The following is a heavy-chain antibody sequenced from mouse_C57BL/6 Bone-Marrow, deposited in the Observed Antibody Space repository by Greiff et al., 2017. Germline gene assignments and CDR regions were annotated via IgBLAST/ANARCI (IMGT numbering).Heavy chain of an antibody. CDR1: GYTFTDYY. CDR2: IYPGSGNT. Sequence: VLLQQSGAELVRPGASVKLSCKASGYTFTDYYINWVKQRPGQGLEWIARIYPGSGNTYYNEKFKGKATLTAEKSSSTASMQRSSLTSEYSAVXFCQGGGQGADMDYWGQGTSVTVSS. CDR3: QGGGQGADMDY. J-gene: IGHJ4*01. D-gene: IGHD3-3*01. V-gene: IGHV1-76*01.